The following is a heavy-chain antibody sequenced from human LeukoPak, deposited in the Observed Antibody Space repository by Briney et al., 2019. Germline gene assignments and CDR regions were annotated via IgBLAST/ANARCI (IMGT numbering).Heavy chain of an antibody. D-gene: IGHD3-10*01. V-gene: IGHV4-34*01. J-gene: IGHJ5*02. CDR3: ARGGGRHSLDR. CDR1: GVSFSGYY. CDR2: INDSGST. Sequence: RASETLSLTCAVYGVSFSGYYWSWIRQPPGKGLEWVGEINDSGSTNYNPSLKSRVTISVDTSKNQFSLKLSSVTATDTAVYYCARGGGRHSLDRWGEGTLITVS.